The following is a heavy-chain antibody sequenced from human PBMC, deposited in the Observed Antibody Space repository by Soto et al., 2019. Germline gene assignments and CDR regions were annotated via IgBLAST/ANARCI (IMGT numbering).Heavy chain of an antibody. D-gene: IGHD2-8*01. CDR2: ISYDGSKK. CDR1: GLTFSAYG. CDR3: AKASHCNKGRCSLGLIGDRAFDI. Sequence: GGSLRLSCEASGLTFSAYGMHWVRQAPGKGLEWVATISYDGSKKYFGDSVKGQFTISRDNSKSTLYLEMNSLRTEDTAVYYCAKASHCNKGRCSLGLIGDRAFDIWGQGTMVTVSS. V-gene: IGHV3-30*18. J-gene: IGHJ3*02.